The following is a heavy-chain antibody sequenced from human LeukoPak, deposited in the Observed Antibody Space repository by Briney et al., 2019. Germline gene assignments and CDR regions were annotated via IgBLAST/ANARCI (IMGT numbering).Heavy chain of an antibody. D-gene: IGHD6-13*01. V-gene: IGHV3-21*01. J-gene: IGHJ4*02. CDR2: ISSGGTKI. CDR3: ARDFLAAGDY. CDR1: GFIFSSYS. Sequence: SGGSLRLSCEASGFIFSSYSINWVRQAPGKGLEWVSSISSGGTKIYYADSVKGRFTISRDDVKKSVYLRMNSLRVEDTAVYYCARDFLAAGDYWGQGTQVTVSS.